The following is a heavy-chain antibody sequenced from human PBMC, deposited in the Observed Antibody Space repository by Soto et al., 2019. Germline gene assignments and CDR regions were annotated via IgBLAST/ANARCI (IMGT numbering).Heavy chain of an antibody. D-gene: IGHD4-17*01. Sequence: GASVKVSCKASGYTFTRYDINWVRQAPGQGLEWMGWTNPKSGYTGSAQKFQDRITMTKDSSISTAYMELNSLTSEDTAVYYCARTDGDLDPWGQGTLVTVSS. CDR2: TNPKSGYT. CDR1: GYTFTRYD. CDR3: ARTDGDLDP. V-gene: IGHV1-8*01. J-gene: IGHJ5*02.